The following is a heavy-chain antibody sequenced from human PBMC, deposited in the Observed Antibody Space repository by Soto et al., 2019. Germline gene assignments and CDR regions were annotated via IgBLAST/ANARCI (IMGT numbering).Heavy chain of an antibody. CDR1: GGSISSGGYH. CDR3: ARDRAVYFDY. V-gene: IGHV4-31*03. D-gene: IGHD3-10*01. CDR2: IYYSGST. J-gene: IGHJ4*02. Sequence: PSETLSLTCTVSGGSISSGGYHWSWIRQHPGKGLEWIGYIYYSGSTYYNPSLKSRVTISVDTSKNQFSLKLSSVTAADTAVYCCARDRAVYFDYWGQGTLVTVSS.